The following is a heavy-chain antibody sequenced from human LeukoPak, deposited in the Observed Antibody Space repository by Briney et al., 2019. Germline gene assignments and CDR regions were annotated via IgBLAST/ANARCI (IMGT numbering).Heavy chain of an antibody. CDR3: ARDLPTMIVVVDDY. CDR2: INSDGSST. D-gene: IGHD3-22*01. J-gene: IGHJ4*02. V-gene: IGHV3-74*01. CDR1: VFTFSSYW. Sequence: PGGSLRLSCAASVFTFSSYWMHWGRHAPGKGLVWVSRINSDGSSTSYADSVKGRFTISRDNAKNTLYLQMNSLRAEDTAVYYCARDLPTMIVVVDDYWGQGTLVTVSS.